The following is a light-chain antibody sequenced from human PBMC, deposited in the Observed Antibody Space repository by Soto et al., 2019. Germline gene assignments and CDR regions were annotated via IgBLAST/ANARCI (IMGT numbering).Light chain of an antibody. Sequence: DIVMTQSPLSLPVTPGEPASISCRSSQSLLHSNGYNYLGWYLQKPGQSPQLLIYLGSNRASRVPDRFSGSGSGTDFTLKISGVEAEDVGVYYCMQVLQNPVTFGPGTKVDIK. CDR3: MQVLQNPVT. V-gene: IGKV2-28*01. J-gene: IGKJ3*01. CDR1: QSLLHSNGYNY. CDR2: LGS.